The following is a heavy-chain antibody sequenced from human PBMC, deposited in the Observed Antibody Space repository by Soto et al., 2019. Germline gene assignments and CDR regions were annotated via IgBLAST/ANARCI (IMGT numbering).Heavy chain of an antibody. V-gene: IGHV1-3*01. CDR3: ARDPLDYYYYYGMDV. J-gene: IGHJ6*02. Sequence: VASVKVSCKASGYTFTSYAMHWVRQAPGQRLEWMGWINAGNGNTKYSQKFQGRVTITRDTSASTAYMELSSLRSEDTAVYYCARDPLDYYYYYGMDVWGQGTTVTVSS. CDR2: INAGNGNT. CDR1: GYTFTSYA.